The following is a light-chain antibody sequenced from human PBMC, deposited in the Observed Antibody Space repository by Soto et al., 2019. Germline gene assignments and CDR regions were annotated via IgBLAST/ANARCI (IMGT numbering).Light chain of an antibody. CDR1: QTMSSW. CDR3: QHYTSYSEA. Sequence: DIQMTQSPSTLSESVGDRVTITCRASQTMSSWLAWYQQKPGKAPKLLIYKASTLKSGVPSRFSGSGSGTEFTLTISSLQPDDFATYYCQHYTSYSEAFGQGTKVDIK. V-gene: IGKV1-5*03. J-gene: IGKJ1*01. CDR2: KAS.